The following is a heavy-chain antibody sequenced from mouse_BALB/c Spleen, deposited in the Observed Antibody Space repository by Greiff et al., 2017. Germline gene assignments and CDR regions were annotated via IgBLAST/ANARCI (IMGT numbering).Heavy chain of an antibody. J-gene: IGHJ4*01. CDR3: AREDYGYVRAMDY. V-gene: IGHV2-9*02. CDR2: IWAGGST. Sequence: VQRVESGPGLVAPSQSLSITCTVSGFSLTSYGVHWVRQPPGKGLEWLGVIWAGGSTNYNSALMSRLSISKDNSKSQVFLKMNSLQTDDTAMYYCAREDYGYVRAMDYWGQGTSVTVSS. D-gene: IGHD1-2*01. CDR1: GFSLTSYG.